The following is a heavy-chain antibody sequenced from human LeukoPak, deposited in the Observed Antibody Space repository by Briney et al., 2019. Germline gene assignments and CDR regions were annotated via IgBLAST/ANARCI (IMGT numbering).Heavy chain of an antibody. CDR2: INPSGGST. J-gene: IGHJ4*02. Sequence: GASVKVSCKASGYTFTSYYMHWVRQAPGQGLEWMGIINPSGGSTSYAQKFQGRVAMTRDTSTSTVYMELSSLRSEDTAVYYCAREHAGLYFDYWGQGTLVTVSS. V-gene: IGHV1-46*01. CDR1: GYTFTSYY. CDR3: AREHAGLYFDY.